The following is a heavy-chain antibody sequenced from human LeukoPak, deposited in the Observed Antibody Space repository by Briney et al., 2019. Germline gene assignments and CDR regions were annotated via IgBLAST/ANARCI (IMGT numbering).Heavy chain of an antibody. V-gene: IGHV1-69*05. J-gene: IGHJ5*02. Sequence: SVKVSCKASGGTFSNCAISWVRQAPGQGLEWMGGIIPIFGTANYAQKVQGRVTITTDESTTTAYMELSSLRSEDTAVYYCARARSPSSGYLLRDHNWFDPWGQGTLSPSPQ. D-gene: IGHD3-22*01. CDR1: GGTFSNCA. CDR3: ARARSPSSGYLLRDHNWFDP. CDR2: IIPIFGTA.